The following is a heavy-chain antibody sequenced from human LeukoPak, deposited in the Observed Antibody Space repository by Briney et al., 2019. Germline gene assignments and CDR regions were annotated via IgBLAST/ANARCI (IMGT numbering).Heavy chain of an antibody. V-gene: IGHV4-4*07. J-gene: IGHJ3*02. CDR2: IYTSGST. Sequence: SETPSLTRTVSGGSLSSYYWSWIRQPAGKGLEWIGRIYTSGSTNYNPSLKSRVTMSVDTSKNQFSLKLSSVTAADTAVYYCARDAYYYDSTGRGFDIWGQGTMVTVSS. CDR1: GGSLSSYY. CDR3: ARDAYYYDSTGRGFDI. D-gene: IGHD3-22*01.